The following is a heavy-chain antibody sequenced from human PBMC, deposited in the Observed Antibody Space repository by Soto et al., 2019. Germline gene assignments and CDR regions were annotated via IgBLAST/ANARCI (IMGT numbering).Heavy chain of an antibody. D-gene: IGHD3-10*01. CDR1: GFTFNNYA. CDR2: ISDGGDTT. V-gene: IGHV3-23*01. J-gene: IGHJ4*02. CDR3: AKGRGGSGSLAPRVDF. Sequence: EVQLLESGGGLVQPGGSLRLSCAASGFTFNNYAMTWVRQAPGKGLEWVSAISDGGDTTSYADSVKGRFTVSRDGSTNTRYLQMSSLRVEDTALYYCAKGRGGSGSLAPRVDFWGQGTLVTVSS.